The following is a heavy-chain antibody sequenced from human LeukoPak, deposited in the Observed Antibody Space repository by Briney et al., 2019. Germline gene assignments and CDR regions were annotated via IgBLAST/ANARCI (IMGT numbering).Heavy chain of an antibody. Sequence: SETLSLTCAVYGGSFSGYYWSWIRQPPGKGLEWIGEINHSGSTNYNPSLESRVTISVDTSKNQFSLKLSSVTAADTAVYYCARRRIVGATHTWGQGTLVTVSS. CDR1: GGSFSGYY. CDR3: ARRRIVGATHT. CDR2: INHSGST. D-gene: IGHD1-26*01. V-gene: IGHV4-34*01. J-gene: IGHJ5*02.